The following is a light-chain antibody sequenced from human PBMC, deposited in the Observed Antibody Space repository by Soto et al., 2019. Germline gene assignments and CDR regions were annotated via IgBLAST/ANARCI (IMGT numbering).Light chain of an antibody. V-gene: IGLV2-11*01. CDR3: CSNAGSYTYV. J-gene: IGLJ1*01. Sequence: QSALTQPRSVSGSPGQSVTISCTGTSSDVGGYNFVSWYQQHPGKAPKLMMYDVNKRPSGGPDPFSGSKSGNTASLTISGLQAEDEADYYCCSNAGSYTYVFGTGTKVTVL. CDR1: SSDVGGYNF. CDR2: DVN.